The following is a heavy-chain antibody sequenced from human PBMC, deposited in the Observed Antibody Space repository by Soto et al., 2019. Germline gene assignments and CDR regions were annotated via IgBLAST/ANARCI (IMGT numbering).Heavy chain of an antibody. CDR1: GYTFTGYW. D-gene: IGHD4-4*01. CDR2: IDPSDSST. CDR3: ARLGQDHSNSGMDV. V-gene: IGHV5-10-1*01. Sequence: PGESLKISCKGSGYTFTGYWINWVRQMPGKGLEWMGKIDPSDSSTNYSPSYSPSFQGHVTISTDKSITTAYLQWSSLKASDTAIYYCARLGQDHSNSGMDVWGQGTTVTVSS. J-gene: IGHJ6*02.